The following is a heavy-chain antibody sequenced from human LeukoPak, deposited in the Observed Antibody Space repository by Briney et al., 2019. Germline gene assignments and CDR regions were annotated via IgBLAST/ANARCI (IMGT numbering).Heavy chain of an antibody. J-gene: IGHJ4*02. CDR2: IYYSGST. V-gene: IGHV4-59*08. CDR3: ARHSSTRDSRGWYTDFDY. Sequence: KSSETLSLTCTVSGGSISSYYWSWIRQPPGKGLEWIGYIYYSGSTKYNPSLKSRVTISIDTSKNQFSLKLSSVTAADTAVYYCARHSSTRDSRGWYTDFDYWGQGTQVTVSS. CDR1: GGSISSYY. D-gene: IGHD6-19*01.